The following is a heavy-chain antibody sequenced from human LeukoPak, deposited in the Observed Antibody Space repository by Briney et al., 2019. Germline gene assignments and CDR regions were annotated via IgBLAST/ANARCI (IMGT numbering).Heavy chain of an antibody. CDR3: AIGSVRGPIVVVPAAIPNWFDP. D-gene: IGHD2-2*01. J-gene: IGHJ5*02. V-gene: IGHV1-69*13. Sequence: GASVKVSCKASGGTFSSYAISWVRQAPGQGLEWMGGIIPIFGTANYAQKFQGRVTITADESTSTAYTELSSLRSEDTAVYYCAIGSVRGPIVVVPAAIPNWFDPWGQGTLVTVSS. CDR2: IIPIFGTA. CDR1: GGTFSSYA.